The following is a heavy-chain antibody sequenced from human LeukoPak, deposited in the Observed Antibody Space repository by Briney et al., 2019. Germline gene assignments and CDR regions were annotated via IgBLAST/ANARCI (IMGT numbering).Heavy chain of an antibody. V-gene: IGHV3-48*03. CDR2: FSSGGNAE. Sequence: GGSLRLSCAAPGFSLTSYEMNWVRQTPGRGLEWVSHFSSGGNAEYYADSVRGRFSMSRDNAKNSLYLEMNSLRAEDTAVYYCARDTVNGPFVISLDYWGQGALVTVSS. D-gene: IGHD2-8*01. J-gene: IGHJ4*02. CDR1: GFSLTSYE. CDR3: ARDTVNGPFVISLDY.